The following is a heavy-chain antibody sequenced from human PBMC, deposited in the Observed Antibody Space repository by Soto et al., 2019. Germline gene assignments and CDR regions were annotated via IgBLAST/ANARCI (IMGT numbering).Heavy chain of an antibody. CDR3: ALGNYYYDSSNNNYPSWFDP. CDR2: IYSSENT. D-gene: IGHD3-22*01. J-gene: IGHJ5*02. Sequence: SETLSLTCTVSGGSVSSNSYSWGWIRQSPGKGLEWIGTIYSSENTYYNPSLLSRVTISVDTSKNEFSLRLSSVTAADTAVYYCALGNYYYDSSNNNYPSWFDPWGQGTLVT. CDR1: GGSVSSNSYS. V-gene: IGHV4-39*07.